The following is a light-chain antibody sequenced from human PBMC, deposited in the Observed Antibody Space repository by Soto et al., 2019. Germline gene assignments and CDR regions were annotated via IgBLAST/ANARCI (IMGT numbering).Light chain of an antibody. CDR3: QQSDDLPT. Sequence: IQMTQSPSSLSASVGDRITITCQASQDINSYVNWYQQKPGTAPNLLIYDASTLKPGVPSRFSGSGSGTDFTFTISSLQPEDFATYFCQQSDDLPTFGQGTRLEIK. CDR2: DAS. J-gene: IGKJ5*01. CDR1: QDINSY. V-gene: IGKV1-33*01.